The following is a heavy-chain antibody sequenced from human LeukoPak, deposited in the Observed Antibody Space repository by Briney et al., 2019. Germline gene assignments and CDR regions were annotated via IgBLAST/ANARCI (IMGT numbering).Heavy chain of an antibody. CDR1: GFTFGDYA. D-gene: IGHD3-22*01. J-gene: IGHJ3*02. CDR2: IRSKAYGGTT. CDR3: TSPHYYDSSGYYYYAFDI. V-gene: IGHV3-49*04. Sequence: GRSLRLSCTASGFTFGDYAMSWVRQAPGKGLEGVGFIRSKAYGGTTEYAASVKGRFTISRDDSKSIAYLQMNSLKTEDTAVYYCTSPHYYDSSGYYYYAFDIWGQGTMVTVSS.